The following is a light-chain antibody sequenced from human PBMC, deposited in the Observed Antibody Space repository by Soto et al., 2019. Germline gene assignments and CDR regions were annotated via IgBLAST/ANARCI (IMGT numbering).Light chain of an antibody. CDR2: AAS. J-gene: IGKJ4*01. Sequence: DIQMTQSPSTLSASVGDRVTITCRASQSIIGTLAWYQQKPGKAPKLLIYAASALQTGVSSRFSGSGYGTDFALTISNLQPEDFATYFCQQLYSYPLTFGGGTKVDIK. CDR1: QSIIGT. CDR3: QQLYSYPLT. V-gene: IGKV1-9*01.